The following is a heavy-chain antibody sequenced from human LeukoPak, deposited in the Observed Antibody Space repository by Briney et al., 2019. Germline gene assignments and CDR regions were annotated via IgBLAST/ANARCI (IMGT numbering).Heavy chain of an antibody. Sequence: ASVKVSCKVSGYTLTELSMHWVRQAPGKGLEWMGGFDPEDGETIYAQKFQGRVTMTEDTSTDTAYMELSSLRSEDTAVYYCATALIRGVYRSSRYYDSSGYYGADYWGQGTLVTVSS. CDR1: GYTLTELS. CDR3: ATALIRGVYRSSRYYDSSGYYGADY. J-gene: IGHJ4*02. CDR2: FDPEDGET. D-gene: IGHD3-22*01. V-gene: IGHV1-24*01.